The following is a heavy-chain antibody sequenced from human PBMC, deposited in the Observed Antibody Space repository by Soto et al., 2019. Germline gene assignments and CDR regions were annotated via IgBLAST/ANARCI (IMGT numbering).Heavy chain of an antibody. J-gene: IGHJ4*02. V-gene: IGHV1-18*01. D-gene: IGHD3-22*01. Sequence: ASVKVSCKASGYTFTSYGISWVRQAPGQGLEWMGWISAYNGNTNYAQKLQGRVTITTDTSTSTAYMELRSLRFDDTAVYYCARDSSGYSPFDYWGQGTLVTVSS. CDR2: ISAYNGNT. CDR3: ARDSSGYSPFDY. CDR1: GYTFTSYG.